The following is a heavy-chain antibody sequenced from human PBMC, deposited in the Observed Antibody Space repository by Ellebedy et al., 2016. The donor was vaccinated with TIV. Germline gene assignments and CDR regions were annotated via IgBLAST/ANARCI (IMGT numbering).Heavy chain of an antibody. CDR3: AREYYSNPDH. CDR1: GFNFRDFF. V-gene: IGHV3-11*01. CDR2: ISPAGDIV. Sequence: GESLKISCAASGFNFRDFFMSWIRQAPGKGLQLVSYISPAGDIVKYADSVEGRFIISRDNSKNSLYLQMNSLRAEDTAMYFCAREYYSNPDHWGQGTLVTVSS. D-gene: IGHD2-2*01. J-gene: IGHJ4*02.